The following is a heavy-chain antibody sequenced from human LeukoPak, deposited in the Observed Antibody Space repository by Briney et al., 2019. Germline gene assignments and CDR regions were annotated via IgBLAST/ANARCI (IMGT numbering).Heavy chain of an antibody. CDR3: AKDMTTVTTVGYNWFDP. CDR2: TWYDGINK. CDR1: GFIIRNYG. V-gene: IGHV3-33*06. D-gene: IGHD4-11*01. Sequence: PGRSLRLSCAASGFIIRNYGMHWVRQAPGKGLEWVAVTWYDGINKYYADSVKGRFTISRDNSENTLYLQMNSLRAEDTAVYYCAKDMTTVTTVGYNWFDPWGQGTLVTVSS. J-gene: IGHJ5*02.